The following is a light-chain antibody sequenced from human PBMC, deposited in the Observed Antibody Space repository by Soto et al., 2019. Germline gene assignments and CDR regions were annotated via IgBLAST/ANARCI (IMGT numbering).Light chain of an antibody. Sequence: QSVLTQPRSVSGSPGQSVTISCTGTSSDVGGYNYVSWYQQHPGKAPKLMIYDVSKRPSGVPDRFSGSKSGKTASLIISGLQAEDEADYYCCSYAGSSWVFGGETKLTVL. CDR2: DVS. CDR1: SSDVGGYNY. J-gene: IGLJ3*02. CDR3: CSYAGSSWV. V-gene: IGLV2-11*01.